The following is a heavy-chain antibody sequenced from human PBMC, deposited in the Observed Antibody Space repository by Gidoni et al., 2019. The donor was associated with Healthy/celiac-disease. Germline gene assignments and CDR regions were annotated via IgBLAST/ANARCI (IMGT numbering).Heavy chain of an antibody. CDR2: IYHSGST. D-gene: IGHD3-10*01. Sequence: QVQLQESGPGLVKPSETMSPTGTVAGYSISSGYYWGWIRQPPGKGLEWIWSIYHSGSTYYNPSLKRRVTISVDTSKNHFSLKLSSVTAADTAVYYCARGSDSGWFDPWGQGTLVTVSS. CDR3: ARGSDSGWFDP. V-gene: IGHV4-38-2*02. CDR1: GYSISSGYY. J-gene: IGHJ5*02.